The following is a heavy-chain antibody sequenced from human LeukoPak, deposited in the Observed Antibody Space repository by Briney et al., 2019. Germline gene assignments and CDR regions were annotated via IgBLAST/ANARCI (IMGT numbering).Heavy chain of an antibody. D-gene: IGHD2/OR15-2a*01. CDR3: ARIGMENFYDL. CDR2: INGNGDKT. V-gene: IGHV3-64*02. J-gene: IGHJ5*02. Sequence: GGSLRLSCAASGFTFSGFSMHWIRQAPGRGLEYVSAINGNGDKTFYTDSVRVRFTIFRDNSKNTLFLQMGSLRGEDTALYFCARIGMENFYDLWGQGPLVTVSS. CDR1: GFTFSGFS.